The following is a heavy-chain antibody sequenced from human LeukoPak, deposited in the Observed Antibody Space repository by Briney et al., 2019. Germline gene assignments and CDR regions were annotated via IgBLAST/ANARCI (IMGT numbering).Heavy chain of an antibody. CDR2: IYTSGNT. Sequence: PSETLSLTCSVSGSSISYYYWSWIRQPAGKGLEYIGLIYTSGNTNYNPPLKSRVSMSVDTSKNQFSLTLSSVTAADTATYYCVRGANVVTSYYYYYMDVWGKGTTVTVSS. CDR3: VRGANVVTSYYYYYMDV. D-gene: IGHD2-21*02. J-gene: IGHJ6*03. CDR1: GSSISYYY. V-gene: IGHV4-4*07.